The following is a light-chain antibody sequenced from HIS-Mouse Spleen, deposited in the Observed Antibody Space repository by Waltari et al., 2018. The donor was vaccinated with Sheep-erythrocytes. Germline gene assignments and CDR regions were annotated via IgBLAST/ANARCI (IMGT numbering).Light chain of an antibody. CDR2: EGI. CDR3: CSYAGSSTPWV. J-gene: IGLJ3*02. Sequence: QSALTQPASVSGSPGQSITISCTGTSSAVGSYNLVSWYQPHPGKAPKLMIYEGIKRPSGVSNRFSGSKSGNTASLTISGLQAEDEADYYCCSYAGSSTPWVFGGGTKLTVL. CDR1: SSAVGSYNL. V-gene: IGLV2-23*01.